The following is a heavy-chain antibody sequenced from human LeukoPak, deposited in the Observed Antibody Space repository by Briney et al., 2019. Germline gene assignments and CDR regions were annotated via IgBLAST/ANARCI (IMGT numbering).Heavy chain of an antibody. CDR2: ISGSAGST. D-gene: IGHD3-16*02. V-gene: IGHV3-23*01. J-gene: IGHJ6*02. CDR3: AKNGPYREEYGMDV. Sequence: PGGSLRLSCAASGFTFSSYAMSWVRQAPGKGLEWVSAISGSAGSTYYADSVKGRFTISRDNSKNTLYLQMNSLRAEDTAVYYCAKNGPYREEYGMDVWGQGTRSPSP. CDR1: GFTFSSYA.